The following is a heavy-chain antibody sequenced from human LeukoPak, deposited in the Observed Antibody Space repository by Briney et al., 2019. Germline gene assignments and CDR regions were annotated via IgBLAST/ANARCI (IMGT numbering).Heavy chain of an antibody. D-gene: IGHD5-24*01. CDR1: GGSISSYY. CDR3: ARCGDDYNGFDY. J-gene: IGHJ4*02. CDR2: IYYSGST. V-gene: IGHV4-59*08. Sequence: PSETLSLTCTVYGGSISSYYWSWIRQPPGKGLEWIGYIYYSGSTNYNPSLKSRVTISVDTSKNQFSLKLSSVTAADTAVYYCARCGDDYNGFDYWGPGTLVTVSS.